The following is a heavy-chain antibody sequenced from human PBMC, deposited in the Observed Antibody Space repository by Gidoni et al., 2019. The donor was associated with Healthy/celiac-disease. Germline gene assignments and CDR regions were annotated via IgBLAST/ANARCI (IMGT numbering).Heavy chain of an antibody. CDR1: GFTFSSYA. V-gene: IGHV3-23*01. CDR3: ANQDRGNSGSYT. J-gene: IGHJ5*02. CDR2: ISGSGGST. Sequence: EVQLLESGGGLVQPGGSLRLSCAASGFTFSSYAMSWVRQAPGKGLEWVSAISGSGGSTYYADSVKGRFTISRDNSKNTLYLQMNSLRAEDTAVYYCANQDRGNSGSYTWGQGTLVTVSS. D-gene: IGHD1-26*01.